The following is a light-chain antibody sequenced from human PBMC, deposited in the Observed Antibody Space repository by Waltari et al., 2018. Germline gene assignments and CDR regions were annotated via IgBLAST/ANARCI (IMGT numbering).Light chain of an antibody. CDR2: AFR. J-gene: IGLJ3*02. CDR1: RSNIGANYD. V-gene: IGLV1-40*01. CDR3: QSYDSSLSAV. Sequence: QSVLTQPPSVSGAPGHSVTISCTGSRSNIGANYDVHWYQQLPGAAPKLLIYAFRNRPSGVPDRFYGSQSGTSASLAINGLQAEDEAVYYCQSYDSSLSAVFGGGTKVTVL.